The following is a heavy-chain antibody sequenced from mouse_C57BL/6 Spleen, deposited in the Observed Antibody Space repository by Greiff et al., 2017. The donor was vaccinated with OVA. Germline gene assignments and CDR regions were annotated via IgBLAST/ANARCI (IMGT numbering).Heavy chain of an antibody. CDR3: AREDYGSSYRAIDY. V-gene: IGHV5-4*01. CDR2: ISDGGSYT. J-gene: IGHJ2*01. Sequence: EVKVVESGGGLVKPGGSLKLSCAASGFTFSSYAMSWVRQTPEKRLEWVATISDGGSYTYYPDNVKGRFTISRDNAKNNLYLQMSHLKSEDTAMYYCAREDYGSSYRAIDYWGQGTTLTVSS. CDR1: GFTFSSYA. D-gene: IGHD1-1*01.